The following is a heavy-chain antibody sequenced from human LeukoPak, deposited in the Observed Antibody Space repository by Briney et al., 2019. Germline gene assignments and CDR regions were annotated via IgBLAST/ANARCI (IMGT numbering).Heavy chain of an antibody. Sequence: ASVKVSCKASGYTFTGYYMHWVRQAPGQGLEWMGWISAYNGNTNYAQKLQGRVTMTTDTSTSTAYMELRSLRSDDTAVYYCAREAVITIFGVVIPRWFDPWGQGTLVTVSS. CDR2: ISAYNGNT. V-gene: IGHV1-18*04. D-gene: IGHD3-3*01. J-gene: IGHJ5*02. CDR1: GYTFTGYY. CDR3: AREAVITIFGVVIPRWFDP.